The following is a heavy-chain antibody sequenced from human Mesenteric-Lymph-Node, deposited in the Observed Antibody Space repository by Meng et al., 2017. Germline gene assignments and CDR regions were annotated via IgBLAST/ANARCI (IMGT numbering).Heavy chain of an antibody. J-gene: IGHJ4*02. CDR2: VYHRGDT. D-gene: IGHD5-18*01. CDR3: ARGGYYSFDY. Sequence: QVQLQRPGQGLVKPSQTLSLTCTVSGGSISSGGYYWSWIRQHPGKGLEWIGEVYHRGDTNYNPSLKSRVTISVDKSKNQFSLKLTSVTAADTAVYYCARGGYYSFDYWGQGTLVTVSS. V-gene: IGHV4-31*03. CDR1: GGSISSGGYY.